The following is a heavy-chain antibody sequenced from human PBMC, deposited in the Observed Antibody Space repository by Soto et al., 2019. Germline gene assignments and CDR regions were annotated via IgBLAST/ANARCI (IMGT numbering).Heavy chain of an antibody. CDR3: ARGLRPLVWYAFWSGYYTGGPYYYGMDV. CDR2: MNPNSGNT. V-gene: IGHV1-8*01. CDR1: GYTFTSYD. J-gene: IGHJ6*02. Sequence: ASVKVSCKASGYTFTSYDINWVRQATGQGREWMGWMNPNSGNTGYAQKFQGRVTMTRNTSISTAYMELSSLRSEDTAVYYCARGLRPLVWYAFWSGYYTGGPYYYGMDVWGQGTTVTVSS. D-gene: IGHD3-3*01.